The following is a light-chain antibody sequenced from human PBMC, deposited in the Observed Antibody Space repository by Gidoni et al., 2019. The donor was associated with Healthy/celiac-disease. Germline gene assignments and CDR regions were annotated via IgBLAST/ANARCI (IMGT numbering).Light chain of an antibody. CDR2: EDN. V-gene: IGLV1-51*01. J-gene: IGLJ3*02. CDR3: VTWDSSMSVL. CDR1: SPNIGNNY. Sequence: QSVLTQPPSVSAAPGQKVTISCSGSSPNIGNNYVSWYQQLPGTAPNLLIFEDNRRSSGIPDRFSGSKSGTSATLDIIGLQSGDEADYYCVTWDSSMSVLFGGGTKLTVL.